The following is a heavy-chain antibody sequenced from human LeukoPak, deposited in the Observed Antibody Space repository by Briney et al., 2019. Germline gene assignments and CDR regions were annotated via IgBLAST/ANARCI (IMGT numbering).Heavy chain of an antibody. CDR2: IYSDGYT. D-gene: IGHD1-26*01. J-gene: IGHJ4*02. CDR3: TRGGAGYPFDY. V-gene: IGHV3-53*01. CDR1: GFTPSSYW. Sequence: GGPLRLSCAVSGFTPSSYWISWVRQAPGKGLEWVSTIYSDGYTYYAGSVKGRFTISRDNSKKTLYLQMNSLRAEDTAVYYCTRGGAGYPFDYWGQGTLVTVSS.